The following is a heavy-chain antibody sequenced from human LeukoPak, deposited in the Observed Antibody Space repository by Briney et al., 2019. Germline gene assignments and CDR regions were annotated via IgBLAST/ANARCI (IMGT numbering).Heavy chain of an antibody. CDR2: MNPNSGNT. D-gene: IGHD3-22*01. V-gene: IGHV1-8*01. Sequence: ASVKVSCKASGYTFTSYDINWMRQATGQGLEWMGWMNPNSGNTGYAQKFQGRVTMTRNTSISTAYVELSSLRSEDTAVYYCARGFHYYDSSGYTWFDPWGQGTLVTVSS. CDR1: GYTFTSYD. J-gene: IGHJ5*02. CDR3: ARGFHYYDSSGYTWFDP.